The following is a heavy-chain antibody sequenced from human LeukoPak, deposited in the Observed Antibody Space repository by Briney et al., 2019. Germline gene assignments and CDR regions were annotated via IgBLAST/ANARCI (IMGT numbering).Heavy chain of an antibody. CDR2: ISSSSSTI. CDR1: GFTFSSYS. J-gene: IGHJ4*02. D-gene: IGHD6-19*01. V-gene: IGHV3-48*01. CDR3: ARSQWLVRGYYFDY. Sequence: GGSLRLSCAASGFTFSSYSMNWVRQAPGKGLGWVSYISSSSSTIYYADSVKGRFTISRDNAKNSLYLQMNSLRAEDTAVYYCARSQWLVRGYYFDYWGQGTLVTVSS.